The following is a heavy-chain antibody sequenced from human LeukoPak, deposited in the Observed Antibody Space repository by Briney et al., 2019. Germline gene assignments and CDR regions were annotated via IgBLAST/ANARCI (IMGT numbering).Heavy chain of an antibody. J-gene: IGHJ4*02. CDR1: GCSFSRGDFG. CDR3: ARAILSYVGYFDY. D-gene: IGHD2-2*01. Sequence: NPSETLSLTCAVSGCSFSRGDFGCSWLRQPPGKGLEWIVYIYQSGSPYYNPAPKTRVTISIDRSKNQLSLNLSSVTDADTAVYYCARAILSYVGYFDYWGQGILVTVSS. CDR2: IYQSGSP. V-gene: IGHV4-30-2*01.